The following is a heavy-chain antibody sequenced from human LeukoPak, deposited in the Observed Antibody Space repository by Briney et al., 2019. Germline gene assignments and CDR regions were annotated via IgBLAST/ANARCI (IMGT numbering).Heavy chain of an antibody. CDR1: GGSFSGYY. CDR2: INHSGST. D-gene: IGHD3-22*01. J-gene: IGHJ4*02. Sequence: PSETLSLTCAVYGGSFSGYYWSWIRQPPGKGLEWIGEINHSGSTNYNPSLKSRVTISVDTSKNQFSLKLSSVTAADTAVYYCAREGSLFYDSSGYYYWGQGTLVTVSS. V-gene: IGHV4-34*01. CDR3: AREGSLFYDSSGYYY.